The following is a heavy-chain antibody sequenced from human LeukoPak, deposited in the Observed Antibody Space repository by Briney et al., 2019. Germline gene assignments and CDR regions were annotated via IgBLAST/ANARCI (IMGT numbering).Heavy chain of an antibody. J-gene: IGHJ5*02. CDR3: PTHSGPYNWFDP. CDR2: IDKKDKGYATAT. V-gene: IGHV3-73*01. D-gene: IGHD1-26*01. Sequence: GGCLKLSCAASGFTFIGSAIRWVRQSSGKWREWVGQIDKKDKGYATATAYASSVKGRFTISRDHSINTASLQMTSLTPEAPALYSCPTHSGPYNWFDPWGQGTLVTVYS. CDR1: GFTFIGSA.